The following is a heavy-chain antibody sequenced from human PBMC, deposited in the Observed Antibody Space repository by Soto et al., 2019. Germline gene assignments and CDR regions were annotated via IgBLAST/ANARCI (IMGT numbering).Heavy chain of an antibody. V-gene: IGHV3-23*05. CDR1: GFTFSSYA. CDR3: ARLPKGSLVTA. Sequence: EVQLLESGGGLVQPGGSLRLSCAASGFTFSSYAMSWVRQAPGKGLEWVSYISSSGDNIHYADSVKGRFTVSRDNAKNTLFLRMNSLRDDDTAMYYCARLPKGSLVTAWGQGTLVTVSS. CDR2: ISSSGDNI. D-gene: IGHD2-21*02. J-gene: IGHJ4*02.